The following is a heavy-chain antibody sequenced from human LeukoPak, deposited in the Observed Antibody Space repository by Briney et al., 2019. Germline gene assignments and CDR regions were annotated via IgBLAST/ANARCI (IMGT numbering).Heavy chain of an antibody. D-gene: IGHD5-18*01. CDR1: GGSISSGGYY. CDR2: IYYSGST. V-gene: IGHV4-31*03. J-gene: IGHJ5*02. CDR3: ARGRERYSYGYERIGGFDP. Sequence: SETLSLTCTVSGGSISSGGYYWSWIRQHPGKGLEWIGYIYYSGSTSYNPSLKSRVTISVDTSTNQFSLKLSSVTAADTAVYYCARGRERYSYGYERIGGFDPWGQGTLVTVSS.